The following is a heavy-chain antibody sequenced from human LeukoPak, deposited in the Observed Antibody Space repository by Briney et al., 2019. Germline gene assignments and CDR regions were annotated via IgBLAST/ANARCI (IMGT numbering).Heavy chain of an antibody. D-gene: IGHD6-19*01. Sequence: ASVKVSCKVSGYTLTELSMHWVRQAPGKGLEWMGGFDPEDGETIYAQKFQGRVTMTEDTSTDTAYMELSSLRSEDTAVYYCATGDKAVAAYETDYYGMDVWGHGTTVTVSS. CDR3: ATGDKAVAAYETDYYGMDV. CDR2: FDPEDGET. CDR1: GYTLTELS. V-gene: IGHV1-24*01. J-gene: IGHJ6*02.